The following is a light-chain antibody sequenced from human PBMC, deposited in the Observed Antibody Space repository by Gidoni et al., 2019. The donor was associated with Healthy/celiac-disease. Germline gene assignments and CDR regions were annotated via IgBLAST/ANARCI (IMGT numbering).Light chain of an antibody. CDR1: QGISSY. CDR2: AAS. V-gene: IGKV1-9*01. J-gene: IGKJ3*01. CDR3: QQLSSSPLT. Sequence: DIQLTQSPSFLSASVRDRVTITCRASQGISSYLAWYQQKPGKAPKLLIYAASTLQGGVPSRFSGSGSGTEFTLTISSLQPEDFATYSCQQLSSSPLTFXPXTKVDIK.